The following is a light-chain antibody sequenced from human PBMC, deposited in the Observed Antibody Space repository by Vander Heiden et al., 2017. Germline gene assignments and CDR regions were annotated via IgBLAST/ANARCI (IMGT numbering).Light chain of an antibody. CDR3: SYSSTRSDAVV. CDR2: VVS. CDR1: NRDIGTYNY. Sequence: QSALTQPASVSGSPGQSITISCTGTNRDIGTYNYVSWYKQHPGKAPKRRMVVVSNRPSGVSNRFAGSKSGKNGSPTISVLQAEEEGEDDCSYSSTRSDAVVFGGGTKLTVL. V-gene: IGLV2-14*01. J-gene: IGLJ2*01.